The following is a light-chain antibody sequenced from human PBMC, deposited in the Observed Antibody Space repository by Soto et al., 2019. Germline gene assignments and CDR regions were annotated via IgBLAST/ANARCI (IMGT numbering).Light chain of an antibody. CDR2: GAS. V-gene: IGKV3-15*01. J-gene: IGKJ5*01. CDR1: QRVSSN. CDR3: QQYHNWPPGT. Sequence: EIVMTQSPATLSVSPWERATLSCRASQRVSSNLAWYQQKPGQAPRLLIYGASTRATGIPARLSGSGSGTDFTLTISSLQSEDFAVYYCQQYHNWPPGTFGQGTRLEIK.